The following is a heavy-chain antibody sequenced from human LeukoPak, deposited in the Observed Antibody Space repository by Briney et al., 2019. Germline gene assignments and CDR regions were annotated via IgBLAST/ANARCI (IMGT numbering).Heavy chain of an antibody. V-gene: IGHV3-53*01. CDR3: ARVSYYYDSSGYYHYHDAFDI. Sequence: GGSLRLSCAASGFIVSSNYMSWVRQAPGKGLEWVSVIYSGGSTYYADSVKGRFTISRDISKNTLYLQMNSLRAEDTAVYYCARVSYYYDSSGYYHYHDAFDIWGQGTMVTVSS. CDR1: GFIVSSNY. D-gene: IGHD3-22*01. J-gene: IGHJ3*02. CDR2: IYSGGST.